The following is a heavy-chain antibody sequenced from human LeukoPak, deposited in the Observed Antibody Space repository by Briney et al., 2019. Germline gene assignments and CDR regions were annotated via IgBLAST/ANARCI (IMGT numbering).Heavy chain of an antibody. CDR2: IYQSGSP. Sequence: PSGTLSLTCAVSGASISSPFWWSWVRQTPGKGLEWIGEIYQSGSPNYNPSLKSRVTMSVDKSKNLVFLRLMSVTAADTAVYYCARVGHRKAAAGVFDHWGQGTLVTVSS. CDR3: ARVGHRKAAAGVFDH. CDR1: GASISSPFW. D-gene: IGHD6-13*01. V-gene: IGHV4-4*02. J-gene: IGHJ5*02.